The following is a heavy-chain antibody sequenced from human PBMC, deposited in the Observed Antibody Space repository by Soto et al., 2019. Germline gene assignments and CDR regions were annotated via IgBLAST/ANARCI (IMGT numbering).Heavy chain of an antibody. D-gene: IGHD3-10*01. Sequence: QVQLVESGGGVVQPGRSLRLSCAASGFTFSTYIMHWVRQAPGKGLEWVAIILHDGNNKYYADSVKGRFTISRDNSKNTLYLQMNSLRTEDTAIYYWARDDEGGSYCALGYWGQGTLVTVSS. CDR1: GFTFSTYI. CDR2: ILHDGNNK. CDR3: ARDDEGGSYCALGY. V-gene: IGHV3-30-3*01. J-gene: IGHJ4*02.